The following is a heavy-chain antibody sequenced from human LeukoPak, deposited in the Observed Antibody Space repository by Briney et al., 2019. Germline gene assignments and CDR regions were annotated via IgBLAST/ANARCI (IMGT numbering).Heavy chain of an antibody. CDR3: ARGRKHHYYDFWSGYYTFDY. V-gene: IGHV4-34*01. Sequence: PSETLSLTCAVYGGSFSGYYWSWIRQPPGKGLEWIGEINHSGSTNYNPSLKSRVTISVDTSKNQFSLKLSSVTAADTAVYYCARGRKHHYYDFWSGYYTFDYWGQGTLVTVSS. CDR2: INHSGST. CDR1: GGSFSGYY. D-gene: IGHD3-3*01. J-gene: IGHJ4*02.